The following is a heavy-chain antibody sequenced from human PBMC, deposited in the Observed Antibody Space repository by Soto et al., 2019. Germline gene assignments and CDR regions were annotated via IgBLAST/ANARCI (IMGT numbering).Heavy chain of an antibody. CDR1: GGIFSSYA. CDR2: IIPIFATV. J-gene: IGHJ6*02. Sequence: QVQLVQSGAEVKRPGSSVKVSCKASGGIFSSYAVTWVRQAPGQGLEWMGGIIPIFATVNYAQKFQGRVTITADESTSTAYMELSSLRSEDTAVYYCRHYFYGMDVWGHGTTVTVSS. CDR3: RHYFYGMDV. V-gene: IGHV1-69*12.